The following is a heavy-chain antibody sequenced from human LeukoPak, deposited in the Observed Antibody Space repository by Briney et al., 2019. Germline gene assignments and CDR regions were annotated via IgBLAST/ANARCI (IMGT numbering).Heavy chain of an antibody. V-gene: IGHV4-4*02. CDR2: IYHSGST. J-gene: IGHJ4*02. Sequence: SETLSLTCAVSGGSISSSNWWSWVRQPPGKGLEWIGEIYHSGSTNYNPSLKSRVTISVDKSKNQFSLKLSSVTAADTAVYYCASVVDGSYGHFDYWGQGTLVTVSS. CDR1: GGSISSSNW. D-gene: IGHD5-18*01. CDR3: ASVVDGSYGHFDY.